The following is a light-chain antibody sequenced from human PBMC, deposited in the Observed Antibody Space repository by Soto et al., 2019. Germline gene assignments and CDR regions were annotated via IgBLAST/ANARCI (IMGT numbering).Light chain of an antibody. CDR3: QQVNSYPLT. J-gene: IGKJ4*01. Sequence: DIQLTQSPSFLSASVGDRVTITCRASQDISNYLAWYQQKPGKAPKFLIYATSTFQSGVPSRFSGSGSGTEFTLTISRLQPEDFATYYCQQVNSYPLTFGGGTKVKIK. CDR1: QDISNY. CDR2: ATS. V-gene: IGKV1-9*01.